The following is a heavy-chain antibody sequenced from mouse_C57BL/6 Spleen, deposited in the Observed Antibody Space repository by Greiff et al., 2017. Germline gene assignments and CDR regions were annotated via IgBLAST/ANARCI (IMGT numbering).Heavy chain of an antibody. Sequence: QVHVKQPGAELVKPGASVKVSCKASGYTFTSYWMHWVKQRPGQGLEWIGRIHPSDSDTNYNQKFKGKATLTVDKSSSTAYMQLSSLTSEDSAVYYCAIGGSNFRYFDVWGTGTTVTVSS. CDR1: GYTFTSYW. V-gene: IGHV1-74*01. CDR3: AIGGSNFRYFDV. CDR2: IHPSDSDT. D-gene: IGHD2-5*01. J-gene: IGHJ1*03.